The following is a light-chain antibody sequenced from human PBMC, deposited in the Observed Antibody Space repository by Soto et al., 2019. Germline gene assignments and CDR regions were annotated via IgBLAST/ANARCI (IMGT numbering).Light chain of an antibody. Sequence: QSVLTQPPSVSAAPRQRVTISCSGSSSNIGDYPVNWYQQLPGKAAKLLIFYDDLRPSGVSDRFSGSKSGTSASLAISGLQSEDEADYYCATWDDSLNGPVFGGGTKVTVL. CDR1: SSNIGDYP. J-gene: IGLJ3*02. CDR3: ATWDDSLNGPV. CDR2: YDD. V-gene: IGLV1-36*01.